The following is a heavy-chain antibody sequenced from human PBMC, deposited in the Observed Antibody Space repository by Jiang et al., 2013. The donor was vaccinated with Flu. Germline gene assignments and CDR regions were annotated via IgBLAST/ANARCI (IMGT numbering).Heavy chain of an antibody. D-gene: IGHD3-3*01. J-gene: IGHJ4*02. CDR2: ISNGGVST. CDR1: GFTFSSYS. Sequence: EVQLLESGGGLVQPGESLRLSCAASGFTFSSYSMSWVRQAPGKGLEWVSTISNGGVSTYYADSVKGRFTISRDSSRNTLYLQMNSLRAEDTAVYYCAKAKSGYRPFYFDYWGQGTLVTVSS. V-gene: IGHV3-23*01. CDR3: AKAKSGYRPFYFDY.